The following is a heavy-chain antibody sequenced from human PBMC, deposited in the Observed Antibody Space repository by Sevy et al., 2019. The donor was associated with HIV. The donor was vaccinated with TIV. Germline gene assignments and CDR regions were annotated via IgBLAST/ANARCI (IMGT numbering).Heavy chain of an antibody. J-gene: IGHJ4*02. V-gene: IGHV4-39*01. CDR3: ARRKGTYYYGSGSYLLFDY. D-gene: IGHD3-10*01. CDR2: IYYSGST. CDR1: GGSISSSSYY. Sequence: SETLSLTCTVSGGSISSSSYYWGWIRQPPGKGLEWIGSIYYSGSTYYNPSLKSRVTISVDTSKNQFSLKLSSVTAADTAWYYCARRKGTYYYGSGSYLLFDYWGQGTLVTVSS.